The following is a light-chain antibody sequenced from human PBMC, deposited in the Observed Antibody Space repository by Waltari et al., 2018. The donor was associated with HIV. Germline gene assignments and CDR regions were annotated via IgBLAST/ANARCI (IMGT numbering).Light chain of an antibody. CDR3: QQFYSSPLT. CDR1: QSLLYTSNNKNC. J-gene: IGKJ2*01. V-gene: IGKV4-1*01. CDR2: WAS. Sequence: IVMTQSTDSMALSLGERATTNCKFSQSLLYTSNNKNCLAWYQQKPGQPPKLLIYWASTRESGVPDRFSGSESETDFTLTISGLQAEDVAVYYCQQFYSSPLTFGQGTSLEIK.